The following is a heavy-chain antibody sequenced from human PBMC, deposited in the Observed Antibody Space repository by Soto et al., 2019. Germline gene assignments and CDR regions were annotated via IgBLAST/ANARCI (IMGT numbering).Heavy chain of an antibody. CDR3: ATLALHYYGSGSLRDY. CDR1: GGSISSYY. D-gene: IGHD3-10*01. CDR2: IYTSGST. V-gene: IGHV4-4*07. J-gene: IGHJ4*02. Sequence: PSETLSLTCTVSGGSISSYYWSWIRQPPGKGLEWIGRIYTSGSTNYNPSLKSRVTMSVDTSKNQFSLKLSSVTAADTAVYYCATLALHYYGSGSLRDYWGQGTLVTVSS.